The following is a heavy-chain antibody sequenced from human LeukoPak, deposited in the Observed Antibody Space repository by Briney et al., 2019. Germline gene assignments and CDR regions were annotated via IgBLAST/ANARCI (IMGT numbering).Heavy chain of an antibody. CDR2: FDSEDGET. Sequence: TSVKVSCKVSGYTLTELSMHWVRQAPGKGLEWMGGFDSEDGETIYAQKFQGRVTMTEDTSTDTAYMELSSLRSEDTAVYYCARALGIAVAGTWSYYYYMDVWGKGTTVTVSS. CDR3: ARALGIAVAGTWSYYYYMDV. J-gene: IGHJ6*03. V-gene: IGHV1-24*01. D-gene: IGHD6-19*01. CDR1: GYTLTELS.